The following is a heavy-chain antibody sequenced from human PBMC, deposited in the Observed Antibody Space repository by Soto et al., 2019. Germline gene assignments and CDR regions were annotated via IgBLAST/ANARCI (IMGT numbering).Heavy chain of an antibody. V-gene: IGHV3-33*01. Sequence: GGSLTLSCAASGFPFSSYGMHWVLQAPGKGLEWVAVIWYDGSNKYYADSVKGRFTISRDNSKNTLYLQMNSLRAEDTAVYYCARGSHQYDFWSGYPFDPWGQGTLVTVSS. CDR1: GFPFSSYG. CDR2: IWYDGSNK. J-gene: IGHJ5*02. CDR3: ARGSHQYDFWSGYPFDP. D-gene: IGHD3-3*01.